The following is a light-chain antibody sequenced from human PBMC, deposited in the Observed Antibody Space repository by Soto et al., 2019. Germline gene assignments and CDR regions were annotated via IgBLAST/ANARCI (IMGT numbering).Light chain of an antibody. CDR1: QSVSSY. V-gene: IGKV3-15*01. CDR3: LESDYWPPQT. J-gene: IGKJ1*01. CDR2: GAS. Sequence: EIVLTQSPATLSLSPGERATLSCRASQSVSSYLAWYQQKPGQAPRLLIYGASTRATGIPARFSGSGYGTYLRLVGKEFQCAGFAVALCLESDYWPPQTLGQGTKVDI.